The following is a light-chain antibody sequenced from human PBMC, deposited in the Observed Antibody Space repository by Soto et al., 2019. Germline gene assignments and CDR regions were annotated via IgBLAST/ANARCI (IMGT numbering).Light chain of an antibody. CDR2: SAS. Sequence: HMSEDPAFLSAFVGDRVSISCRASQSISTFLSLYQQKPGKAPNLLIYSASTLQSGVPSRFSGSGSGTHFTLTSSSLQPEDSATYHCQPSYTSRTFGRGTKVDIK. V-gene: IGKV1-39*01. CDR1: QSISTF. CDR3: QPSYTSRT. J-gene: IGKJ4*02.